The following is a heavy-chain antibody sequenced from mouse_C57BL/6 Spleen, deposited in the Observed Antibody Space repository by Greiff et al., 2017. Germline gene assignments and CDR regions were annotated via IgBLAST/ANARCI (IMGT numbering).Heavy chain of an antibody. CDR1: GYAFSSSW. J-gene: IGHJ2*01. D-gene: IGHD2-3*01. V-gene: IGHV1-82*01. CDR2: IYPGDGDT. Sequence: VQLQQSGPELVKPGASVKISCKASGYAFSSSWMNWVKQRPGKGLEWIGRIYPGDGDTNYNGKFKGKATLTADKSSSTAYMQLSSLTSEDSAVYFCARGGAYGYYEAFGYWGKGTTLTVAS. CDR3: ARGGAYGYYEAFGY.